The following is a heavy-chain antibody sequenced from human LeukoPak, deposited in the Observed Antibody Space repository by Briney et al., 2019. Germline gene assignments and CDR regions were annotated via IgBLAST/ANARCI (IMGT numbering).Heavy chain of an antibody. CDR3: AKGAAAGKVDWFDP. J-gene: IGHJ5*02. D-gene: IGHD6-13*01. V-gene: IGHV3-23*01. CDR1: GFTFSAFA. CDR2: ITGGGNSV. Sequence: PGGSLRLSCAASGFTFSAFAMTWVRQAPGKAPEWVSSITGGGNSVFYADSVKGRFTFSRDNSKSTLYLQMNSLRVDDTAVYYCAKGAAAGKVDWFDPWGQGTLVTVSS.